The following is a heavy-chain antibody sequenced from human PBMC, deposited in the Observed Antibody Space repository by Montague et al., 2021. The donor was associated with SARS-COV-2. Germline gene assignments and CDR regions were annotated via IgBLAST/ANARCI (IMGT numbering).Heavy chain of an antibody. CDR2: ISFDGSNK. J-gene: IGHJ4*02. CDR3: AKDRDTRHTTPIDY. CDR1: GFTLSDYA. Sequence: SLRLSCAASGFTLSDYAMHWVRQAPGKGLEWVAIISFDGSNKHYAVSVKGRFSISRDNSKNTVFLQMNRLRAEDTAVYYCAKDRDTRHTTPIDYWGQGTLVTVSS. V-gene: IGHV3-30*04. D-gene: IGHD2-15*01.